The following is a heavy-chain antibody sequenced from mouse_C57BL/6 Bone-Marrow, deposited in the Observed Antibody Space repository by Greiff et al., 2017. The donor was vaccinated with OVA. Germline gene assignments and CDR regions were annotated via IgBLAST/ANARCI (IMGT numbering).Heavy chain of an antibody. V-gene: IGHV1-64*01. D-gene: IGHD4-1*01. J-gene: IGHJ2*01. Sequence: VQLQQPGAELVKPGASVKLSCKASGYTFTSYWMHWVKQRPGQGLEWIGMIHPNSGSTNYNEKFKSKATLTVDNSSSTAYMQLSSLTSEDSAVYYCARGRAGTKGYFDYWGQGTTLTVSS. CDR2: IHPNSGST. CDR3: ARGRAGTKGYFDY. CDR1: GYTFTSYW.